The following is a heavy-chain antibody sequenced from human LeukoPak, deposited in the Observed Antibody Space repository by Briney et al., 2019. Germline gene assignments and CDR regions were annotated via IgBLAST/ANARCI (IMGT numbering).Heavy chain of an antibody. CDR1: GFSFSSYN. V-gene: IGHV3-21*01. D-gene: IGHD5-18*01. CDR3: ARAPGYRGFLDY. Sequence: KSGGSLRLSCAASGFSFSSYNMNWVRQAPGEGLEWVSFISSSSSYIYYVDSVKGRFTISRDNAKNSLYLQMNSLRAEDTAVYYCARAPGYRGFLDYWGQGNLVTVSS. CDR2: ISSSSSYI. J-gene: IGHJ4*02.